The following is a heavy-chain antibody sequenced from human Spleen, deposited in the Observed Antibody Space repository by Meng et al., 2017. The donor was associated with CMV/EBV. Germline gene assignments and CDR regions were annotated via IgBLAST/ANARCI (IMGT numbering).Heavy chain of an antibody. V-gene: IGHV3-7*01. CDR3: AKDGSYYGSGSYYYFDY. Sequence: GESLKISCAGSGFTFSNYWMSWVRQAPGKGLEWLANIKQDGSNKYYADSVKGRFTISRDNSKNTLYLQMNSLRAEDTAVYYCAKDGSYYGSGSYYYFDYWGQGTLVTVSS. J-gene: IGHJ4*02. CDR1: GFTFSNYW. CDR2: IKQDGSNK. D-gene: IGHD3-10*01.